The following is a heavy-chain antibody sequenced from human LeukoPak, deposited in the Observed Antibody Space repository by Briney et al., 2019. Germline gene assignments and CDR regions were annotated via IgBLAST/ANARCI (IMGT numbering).Heavy chain of an antibody. CDR3: ARGGDYYDSSGYHYAATH. CDR1: GGTFSNFA. Sequence: GASVKVSCKASGGTFSNFAISWVRQAPGQGLEWMGGIIPIYSITNYAQKFQGRVTITTDESTSTAYMDLSSLRSEDIAVYYCARGGDYYDSSGYHYAATHWGQGTLVTVSS. V-gene: IGHV1-69*05. CDR2: IIPIYSIT. D-gene: IGHD3-22*01. J-gene: IGHJ4*02.